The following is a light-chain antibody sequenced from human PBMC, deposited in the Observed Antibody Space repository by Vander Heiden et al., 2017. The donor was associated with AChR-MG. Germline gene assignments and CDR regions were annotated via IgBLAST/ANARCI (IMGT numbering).Light chain of an antibody. CDR1: QTISSH. J-gene: IGKJ2*01. CDR2: AAS. V-gene: IGKV1-39*01. CDR3: QQSATNPHT. Sequence: QMTHSPSSLSASVGDRVTITCRASQTISSHLKRSQQKPGKAPTRPLYAASRSQSGVPSTLSGSRSGTAFTLTISMLQPADFATYYCQQSATNPHTFGQRTKLE.